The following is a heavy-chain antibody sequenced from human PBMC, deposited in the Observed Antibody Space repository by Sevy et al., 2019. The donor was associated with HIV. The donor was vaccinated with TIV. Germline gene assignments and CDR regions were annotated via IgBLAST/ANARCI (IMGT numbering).Heavy chain of an antibody. J-gene: IGHJ6*02. Sequence: ASVKVSCKASGGTFSSYAISWVRQAPGQGLEWMGGIIPIFGTANYAQKFQGRVTITADESTSTAYMELSSLRSEDTAVYYCARGYCSGGSCYSVYYYYGMDVWGQRTTVTVSS. CDR3: ARGYCSGGSCYSVYYYYGMDV. D-gene: IGHD2-15*01. CDR2: IIPIFGTA. V-gene: IGHV1-69*13. CDR1: GGTFSSYA.